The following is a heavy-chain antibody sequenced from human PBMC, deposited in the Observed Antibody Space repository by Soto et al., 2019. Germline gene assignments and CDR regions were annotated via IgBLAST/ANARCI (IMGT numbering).Heavy chain of an antibody. D-gene: IGHD3-22*01. CDR1: GFTFSSYG. V-gene: IGHV3-30*18. CDR3: AKGYDSSGYYHFDY. J-gene: IGHJ4*02. CDR2: ISYDGSNK. Sequence: PGGSLSLSCAASGFTFSSYGMHWVRQAPGKGLEWVAVISYDGSNKYYADSVKGRFTISRDNSKNTLYLQMNSLRAEDTAVYYCAKGYDSSGYYHFDYWGQGTLVTVSA.